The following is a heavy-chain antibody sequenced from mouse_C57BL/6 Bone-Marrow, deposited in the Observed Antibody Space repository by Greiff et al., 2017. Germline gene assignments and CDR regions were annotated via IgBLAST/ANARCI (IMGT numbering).Heavy chain of an antibody. J-gene: IGHJ4*01. CDR3: ARFYYSNFYYAMDY. CDR1: GFTFSSYG. Sequence: EVKLVESGGDLVKPGGSLKLSCAASGFTFSSYGMSWVRQTPDTRLEWVATISSGGSYTYYPDSVKGRFTISRDNAKHTLYLQMSSLKSEDTAMYYCARFYYSNFYYAMDYWGQGTSVTVSS. D-gene: IGHD2-5*01. CDR2: ISSGGSYT. V-gene: IGHV5-6*01.